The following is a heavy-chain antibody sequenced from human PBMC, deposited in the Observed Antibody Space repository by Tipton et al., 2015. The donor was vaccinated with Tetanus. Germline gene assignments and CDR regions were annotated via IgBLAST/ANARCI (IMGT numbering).Heavy chain of an antibody. CDR1: GYTFTGYY. CDR2: IDPNSGGT. V-gene: IGHV1-2*02. J-gene: IGHJ6*02. CDR3: ARDRGDYIYYGMDV. Sequence: QLVQSGAEMKKPGASVKVSCKASGYTFTGYYIYWVRQAPGQGFEWMGWIDPNSGGTVYAQKFHGRVTMTRDTSISTAYMELRSLRSDDTAVYYCARDRGDYIYYGMDVWGPGTTVTVS. D-gene: IGHD3-22*01.